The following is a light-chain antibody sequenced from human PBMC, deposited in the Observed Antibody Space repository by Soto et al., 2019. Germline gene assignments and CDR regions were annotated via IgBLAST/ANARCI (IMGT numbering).Light chain of an antibody. Sequence: EIVMTQSPATLSVSPGERATLSCRASQSVSSNLAWYQQKPGQGPRLLIYGASTRATGIPARFSGSGSGTEFTLSSSSLQSEDFVVYFCHQYNSWPLTFGGGTKVEIK. J-gene: IGKJ4*01. CDR3: HQYNSWPLT. CDR1: QSVSSN. CDR2: GAS. V-gene: IGKV3-15*01.